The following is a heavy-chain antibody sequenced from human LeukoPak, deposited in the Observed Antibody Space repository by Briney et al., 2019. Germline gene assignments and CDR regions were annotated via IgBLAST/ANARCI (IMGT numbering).Heavy chain of an antibody. CDR2: IKQDGSER. Sequence: GGSLRLSCAASGFTFSNYWMTWVRQAPGKGLEWVANIKQDGSERYYVDSVRGRFTISRDNAKNSVYLQVNSLRVEDTAVYYCVRDTGGSGSYPDYWGQGVLVTVSS. CDR1: GFTFSNYW. D-gene: IGHD1-26*01. J-gene: IGHJ4*02. CDR3: VRDTGGSGSYPDY. V-gene: IGHV3-7*01.